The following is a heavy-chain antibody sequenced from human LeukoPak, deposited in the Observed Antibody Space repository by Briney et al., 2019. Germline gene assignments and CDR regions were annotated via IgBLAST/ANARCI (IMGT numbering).Heavy chain of an antibody. Sequence: SETLSLTCTVSGGSISSYYWSWIRQPAGKGLEWIGRIYTSGSTNYNPSLKSRVTMSVDTSKNQFSLKLSSVTAADTAVYYCARVRQQLDRGAFDIWGQGTMVTVSS. CDR1: GGSISSYY. CDR3: ARVRQQLDRGAFDI. V-gene: IGHV4-4*07. J-gene: IGHJ3*02. CDR2: IYTSGST. D-gene: IGHD6-13*01.